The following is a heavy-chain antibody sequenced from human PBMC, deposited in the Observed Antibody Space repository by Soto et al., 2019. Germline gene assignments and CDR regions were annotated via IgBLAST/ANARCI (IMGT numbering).Heavy chain of an antibody. J-gene: IGHJ4*02. CDR1: GGTFSSYA. D-gene: IGHD4-17*01. Sequence: QVQLVQSGAEVKKPGSSVKVSCKASGGTFSSYAISWVRQAPGQGLEWMGGIIPIFGTANYAQKFQGRVTITADESTSTAYRELSSLRSEDTAVYYCARNDYCDRWGGVDYWGQGTLVTVSS. CDR2: IIPIFGTA. CDR3: ARNDYCDRWGGVDY. V-gene: IGHV1-69*12.